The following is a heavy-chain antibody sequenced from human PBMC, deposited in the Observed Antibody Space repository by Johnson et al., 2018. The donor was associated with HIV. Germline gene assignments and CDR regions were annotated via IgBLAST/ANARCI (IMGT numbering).Heavy chain of an antibody. J-gene: IGHJ3*02. CDR1: GFTFSSYA. V-gene: IGHV3-30-3*01. Sequence: QVQVVESGGGVVQPGRSLRLSCAASGFTFSSYAMHWVRQAPGKGLEWVAVISYDGSNKYYADSVKGRFTISRDNAKNSLYLQMNSLGAEDTALYYCARDGVYSSPHDAFDIWGQGTMVTVSS. D-gene: IGHD6-13*01. CDR2: ISYDGSNK. CDR3: ARDGVYSSPHDAFDI.